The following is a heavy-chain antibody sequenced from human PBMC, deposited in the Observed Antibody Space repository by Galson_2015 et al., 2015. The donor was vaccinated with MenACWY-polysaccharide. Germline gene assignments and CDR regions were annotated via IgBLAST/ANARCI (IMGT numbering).Heavy chain of an antibody. CDR3: AKRSGVTTGTDFDY. D-gene: IGHD1-1*01. V-gene: IGHV3-23*01. J-gene: IGHJ4*02. Sequence: SLRLSCAASGFTFSNYWMSWVRQAPGKGLEWVSAISVTGGGTYYADSVKGRFTISRDNSKNTLYLQMNSLRVEDTAVYYCAKRSGVTTGTDFDYWGQGTLVTVSS. CDR1: GFTFSNYW. CDR2: ISVTGGGT.